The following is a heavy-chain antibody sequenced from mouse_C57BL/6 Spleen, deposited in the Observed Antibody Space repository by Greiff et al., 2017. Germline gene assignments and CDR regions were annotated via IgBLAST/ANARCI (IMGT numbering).Heavy chain of an antibody. D-gene: IGHD2-4*01. Sequence: EVMLVESGPVLVKPGPSVKISCKASGFTFTDYYMHWVKQSHGKSLEWIGLVYPYNGGTSYNKKFKGKATLTVDTSSSTAYMELNSLTSEDSAVYYCAWDYDVAMDYWGQGTSVTVSS. CDR3: AWDYDVAMDY. CDR2: VYPYNGGT. J-gene: IGHJ4*01. V-gene: IGHV1-36*01. CDR1: GFTFTDYY.